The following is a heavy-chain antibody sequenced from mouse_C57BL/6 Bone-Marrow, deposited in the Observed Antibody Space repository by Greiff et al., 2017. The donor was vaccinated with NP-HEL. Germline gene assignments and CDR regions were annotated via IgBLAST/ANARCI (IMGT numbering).Heavy chain of an antibody. Sequence: EVKLMESEGGLVQPGSSMKLSCTASGFTFSDYYMAWVRQVPEKGLEWVANINYDGSSTYYLDSLKSRFIISRDNAKNILYLQMSSLKSEDTATYYCAGEGGYYGSSYSYWYFDVWGTGTTVTVSS. CDR2: INYDGSST. V-gene: IGHV5-16*01. CDR3: AGEGGYYGSSYSYWYFDV. D-gene: IGHD1-1*01. J-gene: IGHJ1*03. CDR1: GFTFSDYY.